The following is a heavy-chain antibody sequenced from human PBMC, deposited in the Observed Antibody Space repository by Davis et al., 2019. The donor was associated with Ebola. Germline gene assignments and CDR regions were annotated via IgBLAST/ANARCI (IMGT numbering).Heavy chain of an antibody. CDR1: GFTFSSYA. D-gene: IGHD2-8*02. CDR3: AKDGVLVVYAIAPSLVFDY. CDR2: ISGSGGST. J-gene: IGHJ4*02. Sequence: GESLKISCAASGFTFSSYAMSWVRQAPGKGLEWVSAISGSGGSTYYADSVKGRFTISRDNSKNTLYLQMNSLRAEDTAVYYCAKDGVLVVYAIAPSLVFDYWGQGTLVTVSS. V-gene: IGHV3-23*01.